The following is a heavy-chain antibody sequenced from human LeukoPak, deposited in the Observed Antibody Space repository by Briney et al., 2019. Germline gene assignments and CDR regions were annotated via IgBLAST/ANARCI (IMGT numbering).Heavy chain of an antibody. CDR3: ARVVAPKYNIVATVHIYNWFDP. Sequence: PSETLSLTCAVYGGSFSGYYWSWIRQPPGKGLEWIGEINHSGSTNYNPYLKSRVTISVDTSKKQFSLKLSSVTAADTAVYYCARVVAPKYNIVATVHIYNWFDPWGQGTLVTVYS. D-gene: IGHD5-12*01. V-gene: IGHV4-34*01. J-gene: IGHJ5*02. CDR1: GGSFSGYY. CDR2: INHSGST.